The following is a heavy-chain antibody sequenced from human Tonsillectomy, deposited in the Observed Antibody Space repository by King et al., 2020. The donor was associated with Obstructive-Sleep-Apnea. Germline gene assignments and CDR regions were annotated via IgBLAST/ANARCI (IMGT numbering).Heavy chain of an antibody. J-gene: IGHJ2*01. CDR3: ARTMTYGYFDL. D-gene: IGHD2-2*01. V-gene: IGHV4-59*08. CDR2: IYYSGST. Sequence: VQLQESGPGLVKPSETLSLTCTVSGDSISGYYWSWIRQPPGKGLEWIGYIYYSGSTNYNPSLKSRVTLSVNTSKNQFSLRLTSVTAADTALYYCARTMTYGYFDLWGRGTLVTVSS. CDR1: GDSISGYY.